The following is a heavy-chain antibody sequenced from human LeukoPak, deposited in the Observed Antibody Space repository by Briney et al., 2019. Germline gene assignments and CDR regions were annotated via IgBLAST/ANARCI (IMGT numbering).Heavy chain of an antibody. CDR3: ARERGNIVGAKGTGFDP. Sequence: ASVKVSCKASGYTFTRYYMHWVRQAPGQGLEWMGIINPNSGGTNYAQKFQGRVTMTRDTSISTAYMELSRLRSDDTAVYYCARERGNIVGAKGTGFDPWGQGTLVTVSS. V-gene: IGHV1-2*02. CDR2: INPNSGGT. D-gene: IGHD1-26*01. CDR1: GYTFTRYY. J-gene: IGHJ5*02.